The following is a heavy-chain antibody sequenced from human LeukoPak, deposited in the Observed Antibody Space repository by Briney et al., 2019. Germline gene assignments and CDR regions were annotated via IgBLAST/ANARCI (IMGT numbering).Heavy chain of an antibody. CDR1: GLTFSRDW. D-gene: IGHD6-13*01. CDR3: ATELAAGGPQDY. Sequence: GGSLRLSCEASGLTFSRDWMGWVRQAPGKGLEWVANIRQDGGETYYGDSVKGRFTISRDNSKNTLYVQMNSLRGEDTAMYYCATELAAGGPQDYWGQGTLLTVSS. V-gene: IGHV3-7*01. J-gene: IGHJ4*02. CDR2: IRQDGGET.